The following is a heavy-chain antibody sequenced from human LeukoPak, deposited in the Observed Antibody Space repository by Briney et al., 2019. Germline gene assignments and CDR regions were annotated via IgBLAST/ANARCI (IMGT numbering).Heavy chain of an antibody. CDR1: GGSISSYY. D-gene: IGHD5-18*01. CDR3: ARDGYSYGSVAY. V-gene: IGHV4-30-4*08. J-gene: IGHJ4*02. CDR2: IYYSGST. Sequence: PSETLSLTCTVSGGSISSYYWTWIRQPPGKGLEWIGYIYYSGSTYYNPSLKSRVTISVDTSKNQFSLKLSSVTAADTAVYYCARDGYSYGSVAYWGQGTLVTVSS.